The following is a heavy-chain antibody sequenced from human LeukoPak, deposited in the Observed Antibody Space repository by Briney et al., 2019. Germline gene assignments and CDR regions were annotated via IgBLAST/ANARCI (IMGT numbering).Heavy chain of an antibody. V-gene: IGHV3-48*03. Sequence: GGSLRLSCAASGFTFSSYEMNWVRQAPGKGLEWVSYISSSGSTIYYADSVKGRFTISRDNAKNSLYLQMSSLRAEDTAVYYCARGLAAAAYWGQGTLVTVSS. CDR3: ARGLAAAAY. D-gene: IGHD6-13*01. J-gene: IGHJ4*02. CDR1: GFTFSSYE. CDR2: ISSSGSTI.